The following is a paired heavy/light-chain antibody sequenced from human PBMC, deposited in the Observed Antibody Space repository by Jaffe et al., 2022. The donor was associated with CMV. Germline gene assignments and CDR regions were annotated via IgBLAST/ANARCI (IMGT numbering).Light chain of an antibody. CDR1: NNVFENYNF. Sequence: QSALAQPASVSGSPGQSITISCTGTNNVFENYNFVSWYQQYPDKAPKVIIYEVYKRPSGVSNRFSASKSGNSASLTISGLQAEDEADYYCCSSTSSGAWMFGGGTKVTVL. CDR2: EVY. V-gene: IGLV2-23*02. CDR3: CSSTSSGAWM. J-gene: IGLJ3*02.
Heavy chain of an antibody. D-gene: IGHD6-19*01. CDR2: IKSKIKGETR. CDR3: TTGLAYSFDY. Sequence: EAQLAQSGGGLVEPGGSLRLSCTASGFSFSGAWLYWFRRAPGKGLEWVGRIKSKIKGETREYAAPVKGRFTVSRDDSQNTLYLQMSSLKAEDTAVYYCTTGLAYSFDYWGQGTLVSVSS. J-gene: IGHJ4*02. V-gene: IGHV3-15*01. CDR1: GFSFSGAW.